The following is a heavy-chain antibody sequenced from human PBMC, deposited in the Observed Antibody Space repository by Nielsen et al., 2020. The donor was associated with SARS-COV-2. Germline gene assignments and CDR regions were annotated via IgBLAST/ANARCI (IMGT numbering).Heavy chain of an antibody. CDR3: AREGYYGSGGTGMDV. V-gene: IGHV3-9*01. Sequence: SLKISCAASGFTFDDYAMHWVRQAPGKGLEWVSGISWNSGSIGYADSVKGRFTISRDNAKNSLYLQMNSLRAEDTALYYCAREGYYGSGGTGMDVWGQGTTVTVSS. D-gene: IGHD3-10*01. CDR2: ISWNSGSI. CDR1: GFTFDDYA. J-gene: IGHJ6*02.